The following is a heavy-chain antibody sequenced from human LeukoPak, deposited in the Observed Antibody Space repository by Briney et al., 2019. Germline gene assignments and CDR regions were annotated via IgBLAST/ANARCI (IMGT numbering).Heavy chain of an antibody. D-gene: IGHD3-10*01. J-gene: IGHJ5*02. Sequence: GGSLRLSCAASGFTFSGYSMNWVRQAPGKGLEWVSAISGSGGSTYYADSVKGRFTISRDNSKNTLYLQMNSLRAEDTAVYYCAKDGVERITMVRGVSVDWFDPWGQGTLVTVSS. CDR2: ISGSGGST. CDR3: AKDGVERITMVRGVSVDWFDP. CDR1: GFTFSGYS. V-gene: IGHV3-23*01.